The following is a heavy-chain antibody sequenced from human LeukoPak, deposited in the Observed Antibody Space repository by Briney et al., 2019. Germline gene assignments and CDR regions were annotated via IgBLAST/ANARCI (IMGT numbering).Heavy chain of an antibody. CDR2: INSDGSST. CDR3: ARVLKWWSPVDY. CDR1: GFTFSSYW. J-gene: IGHJ4*02. Sequence: QAGGSLRLSCAASGFTFSSYWMHWVRQAPGKGLVWVSRINSDGSSTSYADSVKGRFTISRDSAKNTLYLQMNSLRAEDTAVYYCARVLKWWSPVDYWGQGTLVTVSS. V-gene: IGHV3-74*01. D-gene: IGHD2-15*01.